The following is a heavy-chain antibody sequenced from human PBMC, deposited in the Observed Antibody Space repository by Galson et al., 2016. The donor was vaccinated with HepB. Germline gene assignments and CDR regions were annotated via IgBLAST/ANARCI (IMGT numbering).Heavy chain of an antibody. CDR1: GYTFTEYY. CDR3: ARDGGYCGGRCGGSKNWFDL. Sequence: SCKASGYTFTEYYIHWVRQAPGQGLEWMGIINPNIGSTTCAQNFQGRVTMTRDTSTGTVYMELSSLRSEDTAVYFCARDGGYCGGRCGGSKNWFDLWGQGTPVTVSS. V-gene: IGHV1-46*01. J-gene: IGHJ5*02. CDR2: INPNIGST. D-gene: IGHD2-21*01.